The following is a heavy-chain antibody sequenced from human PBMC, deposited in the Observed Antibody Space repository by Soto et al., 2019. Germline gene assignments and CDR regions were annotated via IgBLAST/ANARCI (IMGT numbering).Heavy chain of an antibody. CDR3: SRWGIAAAGTRYYYYYMDV. CDR2: IYPGDSDT. V-gene: IGHV5-51*01. Sequence: GESLNISCKGSGYSFTSYWIGWVRQMPGKGLEWMGIIYPGDSDTRYSPSFQGQVTISADKSISTAYLQWSSLKASDTAMYYCSRWGIAAAGTRYYYYYMDVWGKGTTVTVSS. J-gene: IGHJ6*03. D-gene: IGHD6-13*01. CDR1: GYSFTSYW.